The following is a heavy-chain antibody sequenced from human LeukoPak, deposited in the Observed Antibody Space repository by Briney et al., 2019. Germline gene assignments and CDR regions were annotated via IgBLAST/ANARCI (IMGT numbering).Heavy chain of an antibody. CDR3: ASGSTVAGTE. D-gene: IGHD6-19*01. V-gene: IGHV4-34*01. J-gene: IGHJ4*02. Sequence: SETLSLTCAVYGGSFSGYYWSWIRQPPGKGLEWIGEINHSGSTNYNPSLKSRVTISVDTSKNQFSLKLSSVTAADTAVYYCASGSTVAGTEWGQGTLVTVSS. CDR1: GGSFSGYY. CDR2: INHSGST.